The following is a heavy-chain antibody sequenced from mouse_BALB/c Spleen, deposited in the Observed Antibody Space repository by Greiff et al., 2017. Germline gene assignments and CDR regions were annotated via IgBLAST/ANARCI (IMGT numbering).Heavy chain of an antibody. D-gene: IGHD1-1*01. J-gene: IGHJ3*01. CDR3: ARDYYSSSSCAY. Sequence: LVKTGASVKISCKASGYSFTGYYMHWVKQSHGKSLEWIGYISCYNGATSYNQKFKGKATFTVDTSSSTAYLQFNSLTSEDSAVYYCARDYYSSSSCAYWGQGTLVTVSA. V-gene: IGHV1S34*01. CDR2: ISCYNGAT. CDR1: GYSFTGYY.